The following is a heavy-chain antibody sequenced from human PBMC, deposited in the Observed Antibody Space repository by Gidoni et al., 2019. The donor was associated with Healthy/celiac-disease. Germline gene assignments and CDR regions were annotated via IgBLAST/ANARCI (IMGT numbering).Heavy chain of an antibody. Sequence: GGSISSSSYYWGWIRQPPGKGLEWIGSIYYSGSTYYNPSLKSRVTISVDTSKNQFSLKLSSVTAADTAVYYCARDADLSLRWGYFDYWGQGTLVTVSS. J-gene: IGHJ4*02. V-gene: IGHV4-39*02. CDR2: IYYSGST. CDR3: ARDADLSLRWGYFDY. D-gene: IGHD3-16*02. CDR1: GGSISSSSYY.